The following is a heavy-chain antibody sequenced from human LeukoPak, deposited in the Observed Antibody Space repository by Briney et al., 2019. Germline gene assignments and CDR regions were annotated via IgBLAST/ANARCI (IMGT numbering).Heavy chain of an antibody. Sequence: ASVKVSCKASGYTFASYGISWVRQAPGQGLEWMGWMSAYNGNTNYAQKFQGRVTMTTDTSTSTAYMEVRSLKSDDTAVYYCATHYSDYWGQGTLVTVSS. CDR2: MSAYNGNT. CDR3: ATHYSDY. V-gene: IGHV1-18*01. J-gene: IGHJ4*02. CDR1: GYTFASYG.